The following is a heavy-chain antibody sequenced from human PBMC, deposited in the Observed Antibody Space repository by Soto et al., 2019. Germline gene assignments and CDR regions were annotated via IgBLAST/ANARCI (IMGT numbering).Heavy chain of an antibody. Sequence: QVQLVQSGAGVKKPGASVKVSCKASGYTFTGYYMHWVRQAPGQGLEWMGWINPNSGGTNYAQKFQGSVTMTRDTSISTAYMGLSRLRSYDTAVYYCARGGPGYYDSSGYREGDYWGQGTLVTVSS. V-gene: IGHV1-2*02. D-gene: IGHD3-22*01. CDR1: GYTFTGYY. CDR2: INPNSGGT. CDR3: ARGGPGYYDSSGYREGDY. J-gene: IGHJ4*02.